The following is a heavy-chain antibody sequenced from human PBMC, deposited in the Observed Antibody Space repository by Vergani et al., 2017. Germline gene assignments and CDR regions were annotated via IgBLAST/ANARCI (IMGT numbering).Heavy chain of an antibody. CDR2: IHNRGKT. V-gene: IGHV4-38-2*01. J-gene: IGHJ6*02. D-gene: IGHD3-16*01. CDR1: GYSIGSGFY. CDR3: ARHDSGHYDSSYYGLDV. Sequence: QVRLEESGPGLVKPSETLSLTCSVSGYSIGSGFYWAWIRQSPGEGLQWLTSIHNRGKTYHNPSLKSRVSISVDTSKNQFSLKLSSVTAADSAVYYCARHDSGHYDSSYYGLDVWGQGTTVTVSS.